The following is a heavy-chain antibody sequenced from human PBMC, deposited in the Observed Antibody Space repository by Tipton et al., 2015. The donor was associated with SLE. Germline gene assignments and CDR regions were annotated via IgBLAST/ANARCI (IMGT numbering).Heavy chain of an antibody. CDR1: GGSISSHY. CDR2: IYYSGST. D-gene: IGHD4-23*01. V-gene: IGHV4-59*11. J-gene: IGHJ3*02. CDR3: VRTVGDAFDI. Sequence: TLSLTCTVSGGSISSHYWSWIRQPPGKGLEWIGYIYYSGSTNYNPSLKSRVTISVDTSKNQFSLKLSSVTAADTAVYYCVRTVGDAFDIWGQGTMVTVSS.